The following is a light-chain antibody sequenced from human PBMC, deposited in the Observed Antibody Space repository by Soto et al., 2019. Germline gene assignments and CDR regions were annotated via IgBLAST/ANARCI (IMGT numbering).Light chain of an antibody. CDR1: QTISSY. CDR2: DAS. V-gene: IGKV3-11*01. CDR3: HQRSNWPPIT. Sequence: EIVLTQSPATLSLSPGERATLSGRASQTISSYLAWYQQKPGQAPRLLIYDASNRATGIPARFSGSGSGTDFTLTISSLEPEDFAVYYCHQRSNWPPITFGQGTRLEIK. J-gene: IGKJ5*01.